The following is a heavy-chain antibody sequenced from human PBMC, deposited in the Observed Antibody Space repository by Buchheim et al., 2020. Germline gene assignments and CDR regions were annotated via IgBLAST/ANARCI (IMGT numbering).Heavy chain of an antibody. J-gene: IGHJ5*02. CDR3: ARDLKSYDFWSGYLEYNWFDP. D-gene: IGHD3-3*01. CDR1: GGSISSYY. CDR2: IYYSGST. Sequence: QVQLQESGPGLVKPSETLSLTCTVSGGSISSYYWSWIRQPPGKGLEWIGYIYYSGSTNYNPSLKSRVIISVDTSKNQFSLKLSSVTAADTAVYYCARDLKSYDFWSGYLEYNWFDPWGQGTL. V-gene: IGHV4-59*01.